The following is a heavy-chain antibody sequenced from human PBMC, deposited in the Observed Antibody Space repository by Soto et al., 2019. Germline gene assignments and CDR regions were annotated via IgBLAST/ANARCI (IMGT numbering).Heavy chain of an antibody. D-gene: IGHD6-13*01. CDR3: ARDLTAAAY. CDR1: GYIFTNYY. CDR2: INPLPTSGST. Sequence: GASVKVSCKASGYIFTNYYIHWVRQAPGQGLEWMAIINPLPTSGSTNYAQKLQGRVTVTRDTSTSTVYMELSSLTSEDTAIYYCARDLTAAAYWGQGTLVTVSS. V-gene: IGHV1-46*01. J-gene: IGHJ4*02.